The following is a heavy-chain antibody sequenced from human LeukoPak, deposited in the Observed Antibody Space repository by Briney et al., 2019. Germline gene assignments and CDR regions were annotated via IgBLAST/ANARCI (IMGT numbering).Heavy chain of an antibody. CDR3: AKIAAANCGGDCYSGAYYFDY. CDR2: IRYDGSNK. J-gene: IGHJ4*02. CDR1: GFTFSSYW. D-gene: IGHD2-21*02. V-gene: IGHV3-30*02. Sequence: GGSLRLSCVASGFTFSSYWMTWVRQAPGKGLEWVAFIRYDGSNKYYADSVKGRFTISRDNSKNTLYLQMNSLRAEDTAVYYCAKIAAANCGGDCYSGAYYFDYWGQGTLVTVSS.